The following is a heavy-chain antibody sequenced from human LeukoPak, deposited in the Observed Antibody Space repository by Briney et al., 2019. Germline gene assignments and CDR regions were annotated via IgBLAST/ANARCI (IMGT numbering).Heavy chain of an antibody. CDR2: INPNSGAT. D-gene: IGHD6-19*01. V-gene: IGHV1-2*02. CDR3: ARGAALARYYMDV. J-gene: IGHJ6*03. Sequence: VASVKVSCKASGYTFTGNYMHWVRQAPGQGLEWMGWINPNSGATNYAQKFQGRVTMTRDTSISTAYMELSSLRSDDTAMYYCARGAALARYYMDVWGKGTTVTVSS. CDR1: GYTFTGNY.